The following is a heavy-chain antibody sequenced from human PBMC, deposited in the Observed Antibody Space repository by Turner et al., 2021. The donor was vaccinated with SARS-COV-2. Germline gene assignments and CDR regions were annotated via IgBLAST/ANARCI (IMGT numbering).Heavy chain of an antibody. V-gene: IGHV1-46*01. Sequence: QVQLVQSGAEVKKPGASVKVSCKASGYTFTSYYMHWVRQAPGQGLEWMGIINPSGGSTVYAQKFQGRVSMTRDTSTRTVYMELSSLRSEDTAVYYCARVGGAFDIWGQGTMVTVSS. CDR3: ARVGGAFDI. CDR2: INPSGGST. J-gene: IGHJ3*02. CDR1: GYTFTSYY.